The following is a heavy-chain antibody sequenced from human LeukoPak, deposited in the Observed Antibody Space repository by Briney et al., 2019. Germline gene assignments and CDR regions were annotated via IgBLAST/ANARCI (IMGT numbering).Heavy chain of an antibody. J-gene: IGHJ3*02. D-gene: IGHD2-15*01. CDR1: VFTFSSYA. CDR2: ISGSGGST. Sequence: GGSLRLSCAASVFTFSSYAMSWVRQAPGEGLEWVSAISGSGGSTYYADSVKGRFTITRDNSKNTLYLQMNSLRAEDTAVYYCAKEIVVVVAATDDAFDIWGQGTMVTVSS. CDR3: AKEIVVVVAATDDAFDI. V-gene: IGHV3-23*01.